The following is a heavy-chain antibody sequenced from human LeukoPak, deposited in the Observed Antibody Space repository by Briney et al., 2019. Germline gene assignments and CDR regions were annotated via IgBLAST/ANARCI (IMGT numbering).Heavy chain of an antibody. D-gene: IGHD4-17*01. J-gene: IGHJ4*02. Sequence: SETLSLTCTVSGGSISSGDYYWSWIRQPPGKGLEWIGYIYYSGSTYYNPSLKSRVTISVDTSKNQFSLKLSSVTAADTAVYYCARGVYAGDPYFDYWGQGTLVTVSS. V-gene: IGHV4-30-4*01. CDR2: IYYSGST. CDR1: GGSISSGDYY. CDR3: ARGVYAGDPYFDY.